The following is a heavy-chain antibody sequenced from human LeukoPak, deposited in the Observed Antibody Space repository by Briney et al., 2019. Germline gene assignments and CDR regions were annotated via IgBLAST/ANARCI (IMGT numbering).Heavy chain of an antibody. CDR2: IRSKTNNYAT. Sequence: GGSLKLSCAASGVTFDGSPIHWVRQASGKGLEWVGRIRSKTNNYATGYAASVKGRFLISRDDSKNMSYLQMNSLKTEDTAVYYCQAYYYYYMDVWGKGTTVTVS. V-gene: IGHV3-73*01. CDR1: GVTFDGSP. CDR3: QAYYYYYMDV. J-gene: IGHJ6*03.